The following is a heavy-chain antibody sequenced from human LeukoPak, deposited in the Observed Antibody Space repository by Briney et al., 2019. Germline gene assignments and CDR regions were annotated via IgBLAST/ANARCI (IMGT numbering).Heavy chain of an antibody. CDR3: ARAPLYYGSGSYLTFDY. D-gene: IGHD3-10*01. Sequence: GASVKVSCKASGGTFSSYATSWVRQAPGQGLEWMGRIIPILGIANYAQKFQGRVTITADKSTRTAYMELSSLRSEDTVVYYCARAPLYYGSGSYLTFDYWGQGTLVTVSS. J-gene: IGHJ4*02. CDR1: GGTFSSYA. V-gene: IGHV1-69*04. CDR2: IIPILGIA.